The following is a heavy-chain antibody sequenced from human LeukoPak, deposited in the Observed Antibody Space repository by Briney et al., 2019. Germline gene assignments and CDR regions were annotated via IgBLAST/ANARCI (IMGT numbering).Heavy chain of an antibody. CDR3: ANEVRPNDY. CDR2: IDISGGST. CDR1: GFTFSSHA. V-gene: IGHV3-23*01. J-gene: IGHJ4*02. D-gene: IGHD1-1*01. Sequence: PGGSLRLSCVASGFTFSSHAMCCVRQAPGKGLEWVASIDISGGSTYYEDSVQGRFTISRDNSKNTLYLEMNSLRVEDTALYYCANEVRPNDYWGQGTLVTVSS.